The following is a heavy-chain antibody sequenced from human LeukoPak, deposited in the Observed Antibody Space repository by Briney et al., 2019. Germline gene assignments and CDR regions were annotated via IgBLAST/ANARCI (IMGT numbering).Heavy chain of an antibody. CDR2: IIPILGIA. D-gene: IGHD2-2*02. CDR3: AKEDIVVVPAAINNWFDP. CDR1: GGTFSSYA. J-gene: IGHJ5*02. Sequence: SVKVSCKASGGTFSSYAISWVRQAPGQGLEWMGRIIPILGIANYAQKFQGRVTITADKSTSTAYMELSSRRSQDTAVYYCAKEDIVVVPAAINNWFDPWGQGTLVTVSS. V-gene: IGHV1-69*04.